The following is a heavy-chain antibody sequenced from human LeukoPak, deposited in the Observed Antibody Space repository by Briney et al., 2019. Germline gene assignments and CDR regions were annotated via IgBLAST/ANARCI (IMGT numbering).Heavy chain of an antibody. CDR2: IYYSGST. CDR1: GGSISSGGYY. J-gene: IGHJ4*02. D-gene: IGHD4-11*01. Sequence: PSETLSLTCTVSGGSISSGGYYWSWIRQHTGKGLEWIGHIYYSGSTDYNPSLKSRVTISVDTSKNQFSLKLSSVTAADTAVYYCARVVLTTVELRFDYWGQGSQVTVSS. V-gene: IGHV4-31*03. CDR3: ARVVLTTVELRFDY.